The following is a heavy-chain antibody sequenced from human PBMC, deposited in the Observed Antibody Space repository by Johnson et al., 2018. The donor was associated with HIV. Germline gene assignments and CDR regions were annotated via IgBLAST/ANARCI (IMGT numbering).Heavy chain of an antibody. D-gene: IGHD2-21*01. J-gene: IGHJ3*02. CDR3: AKSIVVVLVGDNDDAFDI. CDR2: ISHDESIE. CDR1: GFTFSSYG. Sequence: QVQLVESGGGVVQPGGSLRLSCAASGFTFSSYGMHWVRQAPGKGLEWVAFISHDESIEYYADSVKGRFTISRDNPWNTLYLQMNNLTSEDTAVYYCAKSIVVVLVGDNDDAFDIWGQGTMVTVSS. V-gene: IGHV3-30*02.